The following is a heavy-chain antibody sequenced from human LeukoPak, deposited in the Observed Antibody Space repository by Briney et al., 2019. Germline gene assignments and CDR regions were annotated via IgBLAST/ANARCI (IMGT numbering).Heavy chain of an antibody. D-gene: IGHD1-1*01. CDR2: IKSKTDGGTT. Sequence: GGSLRLSCAASGFTFTNAWMSWGRQAPGKGLEWIGRIKSKTDGGTTDYAAPVKGRFTISRDDSENTLYLQMNSLKTEDTAVYFCTPETNWYSVLLGRGTLVTVSS. CDR3: TPETNWYSVL. CDR1: GFTFTNAW. V-gene: IGHV3-15*01. J-gene: IGHJ2*01.